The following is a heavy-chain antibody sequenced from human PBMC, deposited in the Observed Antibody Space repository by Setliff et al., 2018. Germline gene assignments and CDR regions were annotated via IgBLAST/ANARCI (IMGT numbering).Heavy chain of an antibody. CDR1: GGTFTYYY. CDR2: INHSGST. J-gene: IGHJ4*02. V-gene: IGHV4-34*01. Sequence: PSETLSLTCAASGGTFTYYYWTWIRQPPGKGLEWIGEINHSGSTNYNPSLKSRVTMSIDTSKNQFSLNLRYVTAADTAVYYCARGRNVAIRLLDSWGQGSLVTVSS. CDR3: ARGRNVAIRLLDS. D-gene: IGHD6-6*01.